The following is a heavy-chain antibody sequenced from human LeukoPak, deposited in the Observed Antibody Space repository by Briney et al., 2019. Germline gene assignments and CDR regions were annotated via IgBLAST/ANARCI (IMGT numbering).Heavy chain of an antibody. CDR2: IYPGDSNT. CDR1: GSRFTTYW. V-gene: IGHV5-51*01. CDR3: ARREAVAGTSWFDP. D-gene: IGHD6-19*01. J-gene: IGHJ5*02. Sequence: GASLEISLKGSGSRFTTYWIGWGRPMPGKGVEWRGMIYPGDSNTRYSPSFQGHLTISADKPIGTAYLQWSSLKASDTAMYYCARREAVAGTSWFDPWGRGTLVSVSS.